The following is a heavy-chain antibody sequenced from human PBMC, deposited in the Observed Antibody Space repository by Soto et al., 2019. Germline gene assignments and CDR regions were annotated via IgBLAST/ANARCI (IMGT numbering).Heavy chain of an antibody. CDR1: GGSISSYY. V-gene: IGHV4-59*01. CDR3: ARQLGATSDFDY. D-gene: IGHD1-26*01. J-gene: IGHJ4*02. Sequence: SETLSLTCTVSGGSISSYYWSWIWQPPGKGLEWIGYIYYSGSTNCNPSLKSRVTISVDTSKNQFSLKLSSVTAADTAVYYCARQLGATSDFDYWGQGTLVTVSS. CDR2: IYYSGST.